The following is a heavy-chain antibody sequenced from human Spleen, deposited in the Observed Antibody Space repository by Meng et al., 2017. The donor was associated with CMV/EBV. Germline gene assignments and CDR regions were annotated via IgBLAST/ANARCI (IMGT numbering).Heavy chain of an antibody. V-gene: IGHV3-30*04. J-gene: IGHJ6*02. Sequence: GESLKISCVASGFTFSRYAMHWVRQAPGKGLEWVAVISYDGSNKYYADSVKGRFTISRDNSKNTLYLQMNSLRAEDTAVYYCARDRGWYRHYGMDVWGQGTTVTVSS. CDR3: ARDRGWYRHYGMDV. CDR2: ISYDGSNK. D-gene: IGHD6-19*01. CDR1: GFTFSRYA.